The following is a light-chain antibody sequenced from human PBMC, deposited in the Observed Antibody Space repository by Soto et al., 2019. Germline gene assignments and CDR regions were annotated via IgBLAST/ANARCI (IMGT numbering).Light chain of an antibody. CDR2: GTS. CDR3: HQFGSSPGT. J-gene: IGKJ2*01. Sequence: EIVLTQSPGTLSLSPGERATLSCRASQSVNNNYLAWYQQNPGQAPRLLIYGTSNRATGIADRFSGSGSGTDFTLTIARVEPEDFAVYYCHQFGSSPGTFGQGTKLEIK. V-gene: IGKV3-20*01. CDR1: QSVNNNY.